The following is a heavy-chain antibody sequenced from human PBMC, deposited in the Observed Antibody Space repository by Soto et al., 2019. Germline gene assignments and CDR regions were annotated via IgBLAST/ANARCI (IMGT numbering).Heavy chain of an antibody. V-gene: IGHV1-18*04. D-gene: IGHD1-26*01. Sequence: ASVQVSCQSPGSTFTSYGIIWVLQAPGQGLEWMGWISAYNGNTNYAQKLQGRVTMTTDTSTSTAYMELRSLRSDDTAVYYCARDRGMGATDWFDPWGQGTLVTVSS. CDR3: ARDRGMGATDWFDP. CDR2: ISAYNGNT. CDR1: GSTFTSYG. J-gene: IGHJ5*02.